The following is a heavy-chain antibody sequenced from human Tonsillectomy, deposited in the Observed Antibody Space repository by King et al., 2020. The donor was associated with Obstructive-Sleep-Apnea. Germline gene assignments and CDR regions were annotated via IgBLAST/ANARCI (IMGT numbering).Heavy chain of an antibody. CDR1: KFIFSGYW. CDR2: IKYDGSEG. J-gene: IGHJ5*02. V-gene: IGHV3-7*01. Sequence: QLVQSGGGLVQRGGSLRLSCASSKFIFSGYWLTLVRPAPGKGLEWVANIKYDGSEGNYVDSVKGRFNIPRDNAKNLLYLQMNSLRPEDTAVYYCAREDTMIRGIIFDFDPWGQGTLVTVSS. CDR3: AREDTMIRGIIFDFDP. D-gene: IGHD3-10*01.